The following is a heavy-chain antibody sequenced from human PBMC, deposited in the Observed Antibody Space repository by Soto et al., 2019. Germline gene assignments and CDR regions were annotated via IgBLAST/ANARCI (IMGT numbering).Heavy chain of an antibody. CDR2: INHSGST. CDR3: ARGTLAIVVVAAKGGWFDP. J-gene: IGHJ5*02. V-gene: IGHV4-34*01. CDR1: GGSFSGYY. Sequence: TSETLSLTCAVYGGSFSGYYWSWIRQPPGKGLEWIGEINHSGSTNYNPSLKSRVTISVDTSKNQFSLKLSSVTAADTAVYYCARGTLAIVVVAAKGGWFDPWGQGTLVTVSS. D-gene: IGHD2-15*01.